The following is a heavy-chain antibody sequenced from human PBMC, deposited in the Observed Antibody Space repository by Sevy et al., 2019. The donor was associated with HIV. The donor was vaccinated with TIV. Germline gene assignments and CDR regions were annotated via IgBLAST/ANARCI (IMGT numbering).Heavy chain of an antibody. CDR2: IYYSGST. Sequence: SETLSLTCTVSGGSISNSYWSWIRQPPGKGLEWIEYIYYSGSTNYNPALKSRVTMSIDTSKNQFSLNLSSVTAADTAVYYCARGGGYYISGSLWGQGTLVTVSS. CDR3: ARGGGYYISGSL. J-gene: IGHJ4*02. D-gene: IGHD3-10*01. CDR1: GGSISNSY. V-gene: IGHV4-59*01.